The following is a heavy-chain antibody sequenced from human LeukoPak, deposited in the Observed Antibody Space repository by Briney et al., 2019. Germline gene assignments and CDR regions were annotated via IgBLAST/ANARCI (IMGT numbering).Heavy chain of an antibody. CDR2: ISTSGDST. Sequence: GGSLRLSCAASGFTFSSQNMNWARQAPGKGLEWVAYISTSGDSTKYADSVEGRFTISRDNAENSLYLLMNSLRVEDTAVYYCVKNGWLDYWGQGILVTVSS. J-gene: IGHJ4*02. D-gene: IGHD6-19*01. CDR3: VKNGWLDY. CDR1: GFTFSSQN. V-gene: IGHV3-21*06.